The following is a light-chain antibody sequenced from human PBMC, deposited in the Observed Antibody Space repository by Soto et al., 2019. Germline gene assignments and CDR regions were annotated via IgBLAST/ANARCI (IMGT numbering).Light chain of an antibody. CDR1: QDINNY. J-gene: IGKJ4*01. Sequence: DIQMTQSPSSLSASLGDRFTSTCQASQDINNYLNWYQQKPGKAPKLLISDASNLETGVPSTLGGGGSGQDFPFTISSLQPEDIATYYCQQYGSLPLTFGGVTKVAIK. V-gene: IGKV1-33*01. CDR2: DAS. CDR3: QQYGSLPLT.